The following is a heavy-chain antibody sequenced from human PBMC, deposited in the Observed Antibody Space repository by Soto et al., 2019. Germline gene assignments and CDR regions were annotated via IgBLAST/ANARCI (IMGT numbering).Heavy chain of an antibody. V-gene: IGHV1-58*01. CDR1: GLTFSSSA. CDR2: IVVGSGST. D-gene: IGHD5-12*01. Sequence: QMQLVQSGPEVRKPGTSVKVSCKASGLTFSSSAVQWVRQARGERLEWIGWIVVGSGSTNYAQKFQERVTITRDMSPSTAYMELSSLRSEDTAVYYCAAPPNRDAYNYGYWGQGTLVTVSS. J-gene: IGHJ4*02. CDR3: AAPPNRDAYNYGY.